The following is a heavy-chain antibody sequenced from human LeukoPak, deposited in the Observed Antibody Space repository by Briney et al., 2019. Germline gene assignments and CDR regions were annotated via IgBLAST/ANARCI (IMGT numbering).Heavy chain of an antibody. CDR1: GGSFSDYY. Sequence: SETLSLTCAVYGGSFSDYYWSWIRQSPGKGLEWIGEINHSGSTNYSPSLKSRVTMSVDTSNHQFSLNLTSVTAADTAVYYCAREGGYSYGPYYYYYGMDVWGQGTTVTVSS. J-gene: IGHJ6*02. CDR2: INHSGST. D-gene: IGHD5-18*01. CDR3: AREGGYSYGPYYYYYGMDV. V-gene: IGHV4-34*01.